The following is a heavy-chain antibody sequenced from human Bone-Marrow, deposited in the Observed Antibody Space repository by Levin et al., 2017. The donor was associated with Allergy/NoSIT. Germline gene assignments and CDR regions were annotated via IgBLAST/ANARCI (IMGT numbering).Heavy chain of an antibody. D-gene: IGHD6-19*01. CDR2: IWFDGSNT. CDR1: GFTFNLDA. CDR3: ARDPSGSGFAFDS. V-gene: IGHV3-33*01. J-gene: IGHJ3*02. Sequence: GESLKISCAASGFTFNLDAMHWVRQAPGKGLEWVAFIWFDGSNTHYADSVKGRFIISRDNSKDTLYLQMDSLRAEDTAMYYCARDPSGSGFAFDSWGQGTMVTVSS.